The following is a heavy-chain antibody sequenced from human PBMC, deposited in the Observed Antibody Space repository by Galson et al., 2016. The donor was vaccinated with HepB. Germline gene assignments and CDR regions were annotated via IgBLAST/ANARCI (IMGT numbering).Heavy chain of an antibody. D-gene: IGHD1-26*01. V-gene: IGHV1-18*01. CDR2: IGPYNGDT. J-gene: IGHJ4*02. CDR1: GYTFTSYG. CDR3: ARGGGSYYEY. Sequence: SVKVSCKASGYTFTSYGISWVRRAPGQGLESMGWIGPYNGDTNYAQKLQGRVTMTTDTSTSTAYMELRSLRSDDTAVYYCARGGGSYYEYWGQGTLVTVSS.